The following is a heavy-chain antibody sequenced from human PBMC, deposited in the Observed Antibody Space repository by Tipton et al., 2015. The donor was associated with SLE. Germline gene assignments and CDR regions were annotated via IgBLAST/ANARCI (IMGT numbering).Heavy chain of an antibody. CDR1: GGSISSSSYY. Sequence: LRLSCTVSGGSISSSSYYWGWIRQPPGKGLEWIGSIYYSGGTYYNPSLKSRVTISVDTSKNQFSLKLSSVTAADTAVYYCARDSRLHWYFDLWGRGTLVTVSS. V-gene: IGHV4-39*07. CDR3: ARDSRLHWYFDL. J-gene: IGHJ2*01. CDR2: IYYSGGT. D-gene: IGHD2-2*01.